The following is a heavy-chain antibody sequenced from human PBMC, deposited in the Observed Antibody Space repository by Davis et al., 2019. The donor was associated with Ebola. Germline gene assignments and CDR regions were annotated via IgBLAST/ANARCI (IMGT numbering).Heavy chain of an antibody. V-gene: IGHV1-3*01. J-gene: IGHJ6*04. CDR1: GYTFTNYA. CDR2: LNAGNGNT. Sequence: AASVKVSCKASGYTFTNYAIHWVRQAPGQGLEWLGSLNAGNGNTSYSQSSRDRVTFTTDTAASTAYLEVGSLRSADTAVYYCARLGTSADYYAMDVWGKGTTVTVSS. CDR3: ARLGTSADYYAMDV.